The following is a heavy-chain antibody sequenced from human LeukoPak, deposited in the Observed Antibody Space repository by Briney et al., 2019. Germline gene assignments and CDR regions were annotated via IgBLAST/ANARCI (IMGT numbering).Heavy chain of an antibody. V-gene: IGHV4-39*07. CDR3: ARRLRWGSELGRWPRRTLSAFDI. CDR1: GGSISSSSYY. J-gene: IGHJ3*02. D-gene: IGHD3-10*01. Sequence: SETLSLTCTVSGGSISSSSYYWGWIRQPPGKGLEWIGEINHSGSTNYNPSLKSRVTISVDTSKNQFSLKLSSVTAADTAVYYCARRLRWGSELGRWPRRTLSAFDIWGQGTMVTVSS. CDR2: INHSGST.